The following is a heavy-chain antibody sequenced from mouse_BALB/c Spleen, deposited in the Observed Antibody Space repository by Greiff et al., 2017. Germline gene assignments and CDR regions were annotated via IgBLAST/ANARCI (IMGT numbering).Heavy chain of an antibody. J-gene: IGHJ2*01. D-gene: IGHD1-2*01. CDR3: TSFITTASYYFDY. CDR1: GFTFSNYW. Sequence: EVKLVESGGGLVQPGGSMKLSCVASGFTFSNYWMNWVRQSPEKGLEWVAEIRLKSNNYATHYAESVKGRFTISRDDSKSSVYLQMNNLRAEDTGIYYCTSFITTASYYFDYWGQGTTLTVSS. V-gene: IGHV6-6*02. CDR2: IRLKSNNYAT.